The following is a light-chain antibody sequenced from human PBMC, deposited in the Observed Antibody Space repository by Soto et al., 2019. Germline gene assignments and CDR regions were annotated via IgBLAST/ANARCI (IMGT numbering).Light chain of an antibody. Sequence: GRDSVTNTCRASQGISSYLAWYQQKPGKAPNLLIHTASTLQSGVPSRFSGCGSGTEFTLTLRSLHPEYFATYICQERRSYPISLGQGTRLEIK. CDR2: TAS. CDR3: QERRSYPIS. V-gene: IGKV1-9*01. J-gene: IGKJ5*01. CDR1: QGISSY.